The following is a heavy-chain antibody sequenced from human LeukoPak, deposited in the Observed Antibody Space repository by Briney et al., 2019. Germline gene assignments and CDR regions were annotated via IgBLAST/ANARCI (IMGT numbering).Heavy chain of an antibody. V-gene: IGHV1-8*01. CDR1: GYTFTSYD. Sequence: ASVKVSCKASGYTFTSYDINWVRQATGQGLEWMGWMNPNSGNTGYAQKFQGRVTMTRNTSISTAYMELSSLRSEDTAVYYCARESGLVKGFDPWGQGTLVTVSS. CDR3: ARESGLVKGFDP. CDR2: MNPNSGNT. D-gene: IGHD3/OR15-3a*01. J-gene: IGHJ5*02.